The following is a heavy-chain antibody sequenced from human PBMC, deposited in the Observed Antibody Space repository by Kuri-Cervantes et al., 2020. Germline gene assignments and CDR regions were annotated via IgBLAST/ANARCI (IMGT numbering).Heavy chain of an antibody. D-gene: IGHD3-22*01. CDR1: GFTFSSYA. CDR2: ISYDGSNK. Sequence: GGSLRLSCAASGFTFSSYAMHWVRQAPGKGLEWVAVISYDGSNKYYADSVKGRFTISRDNAKNSLYLQMNSLRAEDTALYHCARDLIPAYYDSSGYRNWFDPWGQGTLVTVSS. J-gene: IGHJ5*02. CDR3: ARDLIPAYYDSSGYRNWFDP. V-gene: IGHV3-30-3*01.